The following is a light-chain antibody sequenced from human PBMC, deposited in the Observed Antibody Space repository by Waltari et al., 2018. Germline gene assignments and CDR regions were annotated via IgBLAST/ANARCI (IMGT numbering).Light chain of an antibody. Sequence: QSALTQPPSASGSPGQSVTISCTGTSSDVGGYNYVSWYQQHPGKAPKLMIYEVSKRASGVPDRFSGSKSGHTASLTVSGLQAEDEADYYCSSYAGSNNFWVFGGGTKLTVL. J-gene: IGLJ3*02. V-gene: IGLV2-8*01. CDR2: EVS. CDR3: SSYAGSNNFWV. CDR1: SSDVGGYNY.